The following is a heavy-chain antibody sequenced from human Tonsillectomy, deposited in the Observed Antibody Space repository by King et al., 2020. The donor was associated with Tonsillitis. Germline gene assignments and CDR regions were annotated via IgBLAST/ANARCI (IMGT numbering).Heavy chain of an antibody. D-gene: IGHD3-3*01. J-gene: IGHJ4*02. CDR1: GGTFSNYA. V-gene: IGHV1-69*01. CDR3: ARGGTVSWLLSDYFDS. CDR2: IIPTFGAA. Sequence: QLQLVQSGAEVKKPGSSVKVSCKASGGTFSNYAITWVRQAPGQGLEWMGGIIPTFGAANYAQTFQGRVTITADESTCTAYMELSSLRSEDTAVYYCARGGTVSWLLSDYFDSWGQGTLVTVSS.